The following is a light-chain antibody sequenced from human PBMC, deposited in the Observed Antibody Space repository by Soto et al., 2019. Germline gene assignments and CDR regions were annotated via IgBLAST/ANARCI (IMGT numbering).Light chain of an antibody. Sequence: DIQMTQSPSSLSASVGDEVTITCRASHTIMTYLNWYQLKPGKPPRLLIYAASSLQSGVPSRFSGSGSGTDFTLTINSLQPEDFATYSCKQSYNSPQTVGQGTKVDI. CDR3: KQSYNSPQT. J-gene: IGKJ1*01. V-gene: IGKV1-39*01. CDR1: HTIMTY. CDR2: AAS.